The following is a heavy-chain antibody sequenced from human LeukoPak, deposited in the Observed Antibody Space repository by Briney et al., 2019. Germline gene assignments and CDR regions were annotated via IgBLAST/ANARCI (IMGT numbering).Heavy chain of an antibody. Sequence: GGSLRLSCAASGFTVSSNYMSWVRQAPGKGLEWVSVIYSGCSTNYADSVKVPFTISRNKSKNTLYLQMNSLRAEDTAVYYCARSPGDRTYFDYWGQGTLVTVSS. D-gene: IGHD3-10*01. V-gene: IGHV3-53*01. CDR3: ARSPGDRTYFDY. CDR2: IYSGCST. J-gene: IGHJ4*02. CDR1: GFTVSSNY.